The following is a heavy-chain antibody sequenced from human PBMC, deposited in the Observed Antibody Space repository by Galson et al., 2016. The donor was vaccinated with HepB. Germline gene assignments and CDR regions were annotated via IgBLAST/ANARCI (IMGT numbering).Heavy chain of an antibody. V-gene: IGHV3-53*04. CDR1: GFTVSRNY. CDR2: IYSSDTS. D-gene: IGHD6-13*01. CDR3: ARGAGYSSSWYAAGRAFDI. J-gene: IGHJ3*02. Sequence: SLRLSCAASGFTVSRNYMSWVRQAPGKGLECVSVIYSSDTSYYADSVKGRFTISRHNSRNTLYPQMNSLRAEDTALYYCARGAGYSSSWYAAGRAFDIGGQGTVVTVSS.